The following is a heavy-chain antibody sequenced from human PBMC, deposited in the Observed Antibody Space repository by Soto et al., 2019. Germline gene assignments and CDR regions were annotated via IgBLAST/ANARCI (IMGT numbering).Heavy chain of an antibody. CDR2: IIPSGGST. V-gene: IGHV1-46*01. Sequence: ASVKVSCKASGDTFSFYTINWVRQAPGLGLEWMGLIIPSGGSTSYEQKFQGRVTMTTDTSTSTAYMELRSLRSDDTAVFYCAREMVRGVGSDYWGQGTLVTVSS. D-gene: IGHD3-10*01. CDR1: GDTFSFYT. CDR3: AREMVRGVGSDY. J-gene: IGHJ4*02.